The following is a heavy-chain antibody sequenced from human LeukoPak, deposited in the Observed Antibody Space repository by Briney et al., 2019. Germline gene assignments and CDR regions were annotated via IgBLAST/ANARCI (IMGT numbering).Heavy chain of an antibody. CDR3: ASTSSSWYNYYYYYMDV. D-gene: IGHD6-13*01. CDR2: IYYSGST. CDR1: GGSISSYY. V-gene: IGHV4-59*01. J-gene: IGHJ6*03. Sequence: SETLSLTCTVSGGSISSYYWSCIRQPPGKGLEWIGYIYYSGSTNYNPSLKSRVNISVDTSKNQFSLKLSSVTAADTAVYYCASTSSSWYNYYYYYMDVWGKGTTVTVSS.